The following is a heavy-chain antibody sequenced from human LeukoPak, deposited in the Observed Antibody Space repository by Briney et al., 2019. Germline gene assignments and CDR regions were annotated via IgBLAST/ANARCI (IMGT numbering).Heavy chain of an antibody. CDR2: IYYSGST. D-gene: IGHD6-13*01. J-gene: IGHJ5*02. CDR1: GGSISSSSYY. Sequence: PSETLSLTCTVSGGSISSSSYYWGWIRQPPGKGLEWIGSIYYSGSTYYNPSLKSRVTISVDTPKNQFSLKLSSVTAADTAVYYCAREISIAAASNWFDPWGQGTLVTVSS. V-gene: IGHV4-39*07. CDR3: AREISIAAASNWFDP.